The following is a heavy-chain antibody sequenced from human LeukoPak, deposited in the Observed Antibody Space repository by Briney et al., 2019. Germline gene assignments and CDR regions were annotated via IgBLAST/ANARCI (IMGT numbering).Heavy chain of an antibody. CDR2: IYHSGST. Sequence: SETLSLTCTVSGYSISSGYYWGWIRQPPGKGLEWIGSIYHSGSTYYNPSLKRRVTISVDTSKNQFSLKLSSVTAADTAVYYCAGWVVAAIHYMDVWGKGTTVTVS. J-gene: IGHJ6*03. CDR3: AGWVVAAIHYMDV. V-gene: IGHV4-38-2*02. CDR1: GYSISSGYY. D-gene: IGHD2-15*01.